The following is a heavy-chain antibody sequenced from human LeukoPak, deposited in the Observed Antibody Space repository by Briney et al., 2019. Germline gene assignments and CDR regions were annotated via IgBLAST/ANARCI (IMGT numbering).Heavy chain of an antibody. CDR2: ISWNSGSI. Sequence: GGSLRLSCAASGFTFDDYAMHWVRQAPGKGLEWVSGISWNSGSIGYADSVKGRFTISRDNAKNSLYLQMNSLRAEDMALYYCTKGWSRIAVAGTDYWGQGTLVTVSS. J-gene: IGHJ4*02. D-gene: IGHD6-19*01. V-gene: IGHV3-9*03. CDR3: TKGWSRIAVAGTDY. CDR1: GFTFDDYA.